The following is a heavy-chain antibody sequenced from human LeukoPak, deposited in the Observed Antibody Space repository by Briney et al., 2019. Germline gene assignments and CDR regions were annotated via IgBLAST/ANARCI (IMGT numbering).Heavy chain of an antibody. Sequence: SETLSLTCAVYGGSFSGYYWSWIRQPPGKGLEWIGEINHSGSTNYNLSLKSRVTISVDTSKNQFSLKLSSVTAADTAVYYCARTALALDYYGSSGRGDYWGQGTLVTVSS. CDR3: ARTALALDYYGSSGRGDY. CDR1: GGSFSGYY. CDR2: INHSGST. J-gene: IGHJ4*02. V-gene: IGHV4-34*01. D-gene: IGHD3-22*01.